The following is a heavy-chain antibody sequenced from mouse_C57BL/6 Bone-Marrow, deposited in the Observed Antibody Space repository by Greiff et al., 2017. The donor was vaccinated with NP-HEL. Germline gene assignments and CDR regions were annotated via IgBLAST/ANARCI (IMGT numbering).Heavy chain of an antibody. CDR2: IHPNSGST. D-gene: IGHD2-4*01. CDR3: ARRYYEYDGGYYYAMDY. CDR1: GYTFTSYW. J-gene: IGHJ4*01. Sequence: QVQLQQPGAELVKPGASVKLSCKASGYTFTSYWMHWVKQRPGQGLEWIGMIHPNSGSTNYNEKFKSKATLTVDKSSSTAYMQLSSLTSEDSAVYYCARRYYEYDGGYYYAMDYWGQGTSVTVSS. V-gene: IGHV1-64*01.